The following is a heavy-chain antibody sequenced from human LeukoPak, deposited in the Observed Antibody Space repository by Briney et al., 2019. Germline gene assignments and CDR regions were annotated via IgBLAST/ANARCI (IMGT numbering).Heavy chain of an antibody. V-gene: IGHV3-15*01. CDR2: IKSKTDGGTT. J-gene: IGHJ3*02. Sequence: PGGSLRLSCAASGFTFSNAWMSWVRQAPGKGLEWVGRIKSKTDGGTTDYAAPVKGRFTISRDDSKNTLYLQMNSLKTEDTAVYYCTTDPLNWNSDAFDIWGQGTMVTVSS. CDR1: GFTFSNAW. D-gene: IGHD1-7*01. CDR3: TTDPLNWNSDAFDI.